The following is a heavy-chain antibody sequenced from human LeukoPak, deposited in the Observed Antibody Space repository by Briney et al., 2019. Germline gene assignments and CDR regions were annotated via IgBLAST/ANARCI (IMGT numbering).Heavy chain of an antibody. CDR3: ARGIYSGYDFYFDY. Sequence: SETMSLTCTVSGGSISSYNWSWIRQPPGKGLEWIGYIYYSGSTNYNPSLKSRVTISVDTSKNQFSLKLSSVTAADTAVYYCARGIYSGYDFYFDYWGQGTLVTVSS. D-gene: IGHD5-12*01. CDR2: IYYSGST. CDR1: GGSISSYN. V-gene: IGHV4-59*01. J-gene: IGHJ4*02.